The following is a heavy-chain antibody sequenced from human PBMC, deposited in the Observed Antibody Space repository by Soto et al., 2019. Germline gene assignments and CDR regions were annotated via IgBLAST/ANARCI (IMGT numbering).Heavy chain of an antibody. D-gene: IGHD2-2*01. CDR1: GFTFSSYA. V-gene: IGHV3-23*01. CDR2: ISGSGGST. CDR3: AKDKGYCSSTSCLYYYYYGMDV. J-gene: IGHJ6*02. Sequence: EVQLLESGGGLVQPGGSLRLSCAASGFTFSSYAMSWVRQAPGKGLEWVSAISGSGGSTYYADSVKGRFTISRDNSKNTLDLQMNSLRAEDTAVYYCAKDKGYCSSTSCLYYYYYGMDVWGQGTTVTVSS.